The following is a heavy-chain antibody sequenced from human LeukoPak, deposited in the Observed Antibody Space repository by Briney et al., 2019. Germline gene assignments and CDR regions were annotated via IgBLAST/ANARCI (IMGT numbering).Heavy chain of an antibody. CDR2: IWYDGSNE. Sequence: PGGSLRLPCAASGFTFSNYAMFWVRQAPGKGLEWVSFIWYDGSNEYYIDSVKGRFTISRDNSKNTLYLQMSSLRADDTAVYYCAKATTSSSWNYFDHWGQGSLVTVSS. CDR3: AKATTSSSWNYFDH. D-gene: IGHD3-22*01. CDR1: GFTFSNYA. V-gene: IGHV3-30*02. J-gene: IGHJ4*02.